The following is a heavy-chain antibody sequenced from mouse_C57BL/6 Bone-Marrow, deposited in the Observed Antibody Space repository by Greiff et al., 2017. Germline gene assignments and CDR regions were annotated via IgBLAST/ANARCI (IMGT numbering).Heavy chain of an antibody. V-gene: IGHV14-3*01. D-gene: IGHD3-2*02. Sequence: VQLQQSVAELVRPGASVKLSCTASGFNIKNTYMYWVKQRPEQGLEWIGRIGPANGNTKYAPKFQGKVTITADTSSNTPYLQLSSLTSEDTAIYYCARVPDSSGYFAYWGQETLVSVSA. CDR2: IGPANGNT. J-gene: IGHJ3*01. CDR1: GFNIKNTY. CDR3: ARVPDSSGYFAY.